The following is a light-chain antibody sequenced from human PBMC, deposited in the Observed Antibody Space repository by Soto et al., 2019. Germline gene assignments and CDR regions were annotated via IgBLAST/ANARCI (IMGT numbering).Light chain of an antibody. CDR2: DVT. J-gene: IGLJ1*01. CDR1: SSDVGGYDY. V-gene: IGLV2-11*01. Sequence: QSARTQPRSVSGSPGQSVTISCTGTSSDVGGYDYVSWYQQHPGKAPKLMIYDVTKRPSGVPDRFSGSRSGNTAYMTISRLLAEDDADYYCCSYASTYTFYVFGTGTKVTVL. CDR3: CSYASTYTFYV.